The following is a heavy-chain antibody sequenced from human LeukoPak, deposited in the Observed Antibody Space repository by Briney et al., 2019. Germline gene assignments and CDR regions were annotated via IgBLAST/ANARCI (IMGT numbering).Heavy chain of an antibody. CDR2: IYPGDSDT. J-gene: IGHJ6*03. CDR3: ARLAHGFSPYYYYYMDV. V-gene: IGHV5-51*01. D-gene: IGHD3-10*01. CDR1: GYSFTSYW. Sequence: GESLKISCKGSGYSFTSYWIGWVRQMPGKGLEWMGIIYPGDSDTRYSPSFQGQVTISADKSISTAYLQWGSLKASDTAMYYCARLAHGFSPYYYYYMDVWGKGTTVTVSS.